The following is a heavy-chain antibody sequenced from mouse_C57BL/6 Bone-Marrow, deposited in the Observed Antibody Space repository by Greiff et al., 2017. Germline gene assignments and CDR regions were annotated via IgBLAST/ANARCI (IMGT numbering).Heavy chain of an antibody. V-gene: IGHV1-26*01. Sequence: EVQLQQSGPELVKPGASVKISCKASGYTFTDYYMNWVKQSHGKSLEWIGDINPNNGGTSYNQKFKGKATLTVDKSSSTAYMELRSLTSEDSAVYYCARSPFCYDYDDYWGQGTTLTVSS. CDR2: INPNNGGT. CDR1: GYTFTDYY. D-gene: IGHD2-4*01. J-gene: IGHJ2*01. CDR3: ARSPFCYDYDDY.